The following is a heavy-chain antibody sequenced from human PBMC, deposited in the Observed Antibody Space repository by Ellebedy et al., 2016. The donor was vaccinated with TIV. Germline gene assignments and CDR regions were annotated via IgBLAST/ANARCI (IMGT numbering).Heavy chain of an antibody. J-gene: IGHJ4*02. D-gene: IGHD3-22*01. Sequence: GESLKISXAASGFTFSSYSMNWVRQAPGKGLEWVAVIWDNGSNKDYGDSVKGRFTISRDNSNNTLYLQMNSLRAEDTAVYYCASYHSTGYHCWGQGTLVTVSS. CDR3: ASYHSTGYHC. V-gene: IGHV3-33*08. CDR2: IWDNGSNK. CDR1: GFTFSSYS.